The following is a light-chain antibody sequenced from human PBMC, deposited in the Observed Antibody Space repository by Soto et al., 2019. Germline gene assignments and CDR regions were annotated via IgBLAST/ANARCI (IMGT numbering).Light chain of an antibody. CDR1: QSVSSN. Sequence: EVVMTQSPDTLSVSPGERATLSCRASQSVSSNLAWYQQKLGQAPRLLIYSASTRATGISARFSGSGSGTDFTLTISTLQSEDSAVYYCQQRRKWPNTFGQGTKLEIK. CDR3: QQRRKWPNT. CDR2: SAS. J-gene: IGKJ2*01. V-gene: IGKV3-15*01.